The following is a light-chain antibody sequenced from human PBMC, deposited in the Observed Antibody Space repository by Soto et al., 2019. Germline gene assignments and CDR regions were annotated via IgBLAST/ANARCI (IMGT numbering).Light chain of an antibody. J-gene: IGLJ2*01. V-gene: IGLV2-14*03. CDR2: DVS. CDR3: YSYTSSSTVV. CDR1: SSDIGGYNY. Sequence: QSALTQPASVSGSPGQSITISCTGISSDIGGYNYVSWYQQLPGKAPKLMIYDVSNRRSGVSNRFSGSKSGNTASLTISGLQAEDEADYYCYSYTSSSTVVFGGGTKVTVL.